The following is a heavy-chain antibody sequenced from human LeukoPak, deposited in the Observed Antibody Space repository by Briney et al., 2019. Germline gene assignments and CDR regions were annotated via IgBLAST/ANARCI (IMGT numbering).Heavy chain of an antibody. V-gene: IGHV3-7*01. CDR3: ARNRGRYYYYYMDV. CDR2: IKQDGSEK. J-gene: IGHJ6*03. Sequence: GGSLRLSCVASGFTFSSYWMSWVRQAPGKGLEWVANIKQDGSEKYYVDSVKGRFTISRDNAKNSLYLQMNSLRAEDTAVFYCARNRGRYYYYYMDVWGKGTTVTVSS. CDR1: GFTFSSYW. D-gene: IGHD2/OR15-2a*01.